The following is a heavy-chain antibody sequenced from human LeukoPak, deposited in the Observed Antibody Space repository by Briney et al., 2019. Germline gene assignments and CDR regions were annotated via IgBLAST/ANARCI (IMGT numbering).Heavy chain of an antibody. V-gene: IGHV4-39*01. D-gene: IGHD3-3*01. Sequence: SQTLSLTCTVSGGSISSSSYYWGWIRQPPGKGLEWIGSIYYSGSTYYNPSLKSRVTISVDTSKNQFSPKLSSVTAADTAVYYCARHSIFGVAWTDYWGQGTLVTVSS. CDR3: ARHSIFGVAWTDY. J-gene: IGHJ4*02. CDR2: IYYSGST. CDR1: GGSISSSSYY.